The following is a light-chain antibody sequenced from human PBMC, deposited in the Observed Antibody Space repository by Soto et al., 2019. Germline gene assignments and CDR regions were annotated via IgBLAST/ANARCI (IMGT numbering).Light chain of an antibody. CDR2: ISN. Sequence: SVLTQPHSASGTPGQRVTISCSGGSSNIGSNTVSWYQQLPGAAPKLLIYISNERPSGVPGRFSGSKSGTSASLAISGLQSEDEAEYYCAAWDDSLNGPVFGGGTKVTVL. CDR3: AAWDDSLNGPV. CDR1: SSNIGSNT. V-gene: IGLV1-44*01. J-gene: IGLJ2*01.